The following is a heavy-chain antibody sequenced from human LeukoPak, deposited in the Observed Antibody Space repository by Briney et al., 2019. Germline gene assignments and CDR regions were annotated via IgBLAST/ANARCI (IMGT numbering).Heavy chain of an antibody. CDR1: GFTFSSYG. CDR3: AKKYDSSGYYYEVDY. CDR2: ISYDGSNK. Sequence: PGGSLRLSCAASGFTFSSYGMHWVRQAPGKGLEWVAVISYDGSNKYYADSVKGRFTISRDNSKNTLYLQMNSLRAEDTVVYYCAKKYDSSGYYYEVDYWGQGTLVTVSS. J-gene: IGHJ4*02. V-gene: IGHV3-30*18. D-gene: IGHD3-22*01.